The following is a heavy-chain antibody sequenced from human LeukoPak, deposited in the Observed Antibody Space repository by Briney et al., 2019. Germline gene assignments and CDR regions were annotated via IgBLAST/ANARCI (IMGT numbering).Heavy chain of an antibody. CDR3: AKDIYDSSGFDY. CDR1: GFTFSSYA. Sequence: PGGSLRLSCAGSGFTFSSYAMSWVRQAPGKGLEWVSAISGSGGSTYYADSVKGRFTTSRDNSKNTLYLQMNSLRAEDTAVYYCAKDIYDSSGFDYWGQGTLVTVSS. V-gene: IGHV3-23*01. D-gene: IGHD3-22*01. J-gene: IGHJ4*02. CDR2: ISGSGGST.